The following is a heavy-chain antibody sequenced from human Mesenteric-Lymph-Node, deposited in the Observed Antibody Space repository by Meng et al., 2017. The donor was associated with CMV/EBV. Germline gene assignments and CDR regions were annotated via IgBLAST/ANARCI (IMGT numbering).Heavy chain of an antibody. J-gene: IGHJ4*02. Sequence: SCKASGYTFTSYYMHWVRQAPGKGLEWVSSINDSGRRTYYADSVKGRFTISRDNSKNTLYLQMNSLRVEDTAVYYCAKDEYYGGNWGLFDYWGQGTLVTVSS. CDR2: INDSGRRT. V-gene: IGHV3-23*01. D-gene: IGHD2-21*02. CDR1: GYTFTSYY. CDR3: AKDEYYGGNWGLFDY.